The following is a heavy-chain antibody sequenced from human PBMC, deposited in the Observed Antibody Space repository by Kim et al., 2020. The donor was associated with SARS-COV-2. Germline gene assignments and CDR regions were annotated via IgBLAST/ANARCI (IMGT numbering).Heavy chain of an antibody. D-gene: IGHD4-17*01. CDR3: ARYGDYDAVLDY. Sequence: NYHPSPRTRVTISVDTSKTRFSLKLSSVTAADTAVYYCARYGDYDAVLDYWGQGTLVTVSS. V-gene: IGHV4-59*01. J-gene: IGHJ4*02.